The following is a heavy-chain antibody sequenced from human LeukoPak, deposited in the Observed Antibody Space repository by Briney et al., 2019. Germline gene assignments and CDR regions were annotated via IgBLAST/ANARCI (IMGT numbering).Heavy chain of an antibody. CDR2: INHSGST. D-gene: IGHD3-3*01. V-gene: IGHV4-39*07. J-gene: IGHJ5*02. CDR3: ARDRVYDFWSGYPNWFDP. Sequence: SETLSLTCTVSGGSISSGDYYWSWIRQPPGKGLEWIGEINHSGSTNYNPSLKSRVTISVDTSKNQFSLKLSSVTAADTAVYYCARDRVYDFWSGYPNWFDPWGQGTLVTVSS. CDR1: GGSISSGDYY.